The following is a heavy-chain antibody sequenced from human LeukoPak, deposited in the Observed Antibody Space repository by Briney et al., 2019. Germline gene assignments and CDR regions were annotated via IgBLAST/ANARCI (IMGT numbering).Heavy chain of an antibody. CDR2: INAGNGNT. Sequence: ASVKVSCKTSGYTFTTYAIHWVRQAPGQRPEWMGGINAGNGNTKYSEKFQGRVTITRDTSASTAYMEVSSLRSEDTAVYYCASPYPGIAAAGNSYYYGMDVWGQGTTVTVSS. J-gene: IGHJ6*02. CDR3: ASPYPGIAAAGNSYYYGMDV. CDR1: GYTFTTYA. D-gene: IGHD6-13*01. V-gene: IGHV1-3*01.